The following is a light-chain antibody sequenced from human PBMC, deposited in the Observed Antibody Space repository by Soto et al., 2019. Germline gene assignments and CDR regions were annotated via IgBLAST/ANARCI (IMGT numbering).Light chain of an antibody. CDR2: GNS. CDR3: QSYDSSLSIV. V-gene: IGLV1-40*01. J-gene: IGLJ1*01. CDR1: SSNIGAGYD. Sequence: QAVVTQPPSVSGAPGQRVTISCTGSSSNIGAGYDVHWYQQLPGTAPKLLIYGNSNRPSGVPDRFSGSKSGTSAPLAITGLQAEDEADYYCQSYDSSLSIVFGTGTKLTVL.